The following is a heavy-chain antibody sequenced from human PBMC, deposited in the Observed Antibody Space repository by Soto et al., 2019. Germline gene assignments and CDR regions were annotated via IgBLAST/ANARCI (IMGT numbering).Heavy chain of an antibody. J-gene: IGHJ4*02. D-gene: IGHD2-15*01. CDR1: GYSSTRHW. CDR3: VRKDIVTASVRGVFFDS. CDR2: IYPGDSDA. Sequence: DALKISCKANGYSSTRHWIGWVRQLPGKGLEWMAVIYPGDSDARYRPSFQGHVPISADSYINTAYLQWRSVEASETAISFFVRKDIVTASVRGVFFDSWGQGP. V-gene: IGHV5-51*01.